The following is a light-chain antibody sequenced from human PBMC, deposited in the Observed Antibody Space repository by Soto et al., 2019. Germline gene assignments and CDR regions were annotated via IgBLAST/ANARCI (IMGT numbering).Light chain of an antibody. CDR2: DVS. CDR3: SSYTTSNTRQIV. V-gene: IGLV2-14*03. CDR1: SRDVGGYNY. Sequence: QSVLTQPASVSGSPGQSITISCTGTSRDVGGYNYVSWYQHHPGKAPKLMIFDVSNQPSGVSNRFSGSKSGNTASLTISGLQPEDEADYYCSSYTTSNTRQIVFGTGTKVTVL. J-gene: IGLJ1*01.